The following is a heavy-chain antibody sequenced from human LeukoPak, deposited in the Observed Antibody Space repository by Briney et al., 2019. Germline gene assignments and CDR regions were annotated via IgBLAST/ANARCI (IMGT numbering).Heavy chain of an antibody. CDR3: AKDRWFGELLF. J-gene: IGHJ6*02. CDR2: ISGSGGST. D-gene: IGHD3-10*01. CDR1: GITFSNSW. Sequence: GGSLRLSCAASGITFSNSWMCWVRQAPGKGLEWVSAISGSGGSTYYADSVKGRFTISRDNSKNTLYLQMNSLRAEDTAVYCCAKDRWFGELLFWGQGTTVTVSS. V-gene: IGHV3-23*01.